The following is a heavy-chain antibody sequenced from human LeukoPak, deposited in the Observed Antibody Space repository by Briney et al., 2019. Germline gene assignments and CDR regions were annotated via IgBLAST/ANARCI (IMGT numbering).Heavy chain of an antibody. CDR3: ARGVWSTEDY. V-gene: IGHV4-61*02. CDR1: GGSISSGSYY. CDR2: IYTSGST. Sequence: SETLSLTCTVSGGSISSGSYYWSWIRQPAGKGLEWIGRIYTSGSTNYNPSLKSRVTISVDTSKNQFSLKLSSVTAADTAVYYCARGVWSTEDYWGQGTLVTVSS. J-gene: IGHJ4*02. D-gene: IGHD2-2*01.